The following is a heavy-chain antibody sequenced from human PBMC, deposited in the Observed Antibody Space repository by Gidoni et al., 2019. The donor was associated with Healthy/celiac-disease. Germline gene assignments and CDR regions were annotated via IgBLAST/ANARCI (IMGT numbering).Heavy chain of an antibody. V-gene: IGHV4-34*01. D-gene: IGHD1-1*01. CDR1: GGSFSGYY. J-gene: IGHJ4*02. Sequence: QLQLQQLGAGLLKPSEPLSLTCAVYGGSFSGYYWSWIRQPPGKGLEWIGEINHSGSTNYNPSLKSRVTISVDTSKNQFSLKLSSVTAADTAVYYCARDLIKSTTNWGQGTLVTVSS. CDR2: INHSGST. CDR3: ARDLIKSTTN.